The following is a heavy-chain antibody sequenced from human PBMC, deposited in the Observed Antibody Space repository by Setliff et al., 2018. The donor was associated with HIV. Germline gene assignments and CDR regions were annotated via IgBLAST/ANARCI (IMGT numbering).Heavy chain of an antibody. CDR1: GYTFTGYY. Sequence: ASVKVSCKASGYTFTGYYIHWVRQAPGQGLEWMGRIYPNSGDTKYAQKFQGRVTMTRDTSISTADMELSWLSSDDTAVYYCARDRPGDGGNYQIDYWGQGTLVTVSS. CDR3: ARDRPGDGGNYQIDY. CDR2: IYPNSGDT. D-gene: IGHD4-4*01. V-gene: IGHV1-2*06. J-gene: IGHJ4*02.